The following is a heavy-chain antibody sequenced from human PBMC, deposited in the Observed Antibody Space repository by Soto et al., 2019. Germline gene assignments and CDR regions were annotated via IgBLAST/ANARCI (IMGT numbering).Heavy chain of an antibody. Sequence: EVQLLESGGGLVQPGGSLRLSCAASGFSFSDYAMSWVRQAPGKGLEWVSGVSGGGGVTNYADSVKGRFTISRDNSKNTVYLQMNGLRAEDTAIYYCAEGRCSGTSCYSDYWGQGTLVTVSS. CDR1: GFSFSDYA. D-gene: IGHD2-2*01. CDR3: AEGRCSGTSCYSDY. J-gene: IGHJ4*02. V-gene: IGHV3-23*01. CDR2: VSGGGGVT.